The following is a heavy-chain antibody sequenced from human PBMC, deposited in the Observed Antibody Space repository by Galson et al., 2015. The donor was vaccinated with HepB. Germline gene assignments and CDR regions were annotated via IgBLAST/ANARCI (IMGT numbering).Heavy chain of an antibody. J-gene: IGHJ4*02. V-gene: IGHV1-18*04. CDR2: ISAYNGNT. D-gene: IGHD5-18*01. CDR3: ARDQYSYGYPQYYFDY. Sequence: SVKVSCKASGYTFTSYGISWVRQAPGQGLEWMGWISAYNGNTNYAQKLQGRVTMTTDTSTSTAYMELRSLRSDDTAVYYCARDQYSYGYPQYYFDYWGQGTLVTVSS. CDR1: GYTFTSYG.